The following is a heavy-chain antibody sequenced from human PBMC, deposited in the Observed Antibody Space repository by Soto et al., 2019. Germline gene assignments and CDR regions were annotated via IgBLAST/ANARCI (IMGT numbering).Heavy chain of an antibody. CDR1: GVTFTAYF. J-gene: IGHJ6*02. CDR3: ATDTRYRSRWTYYTDYGLDV. Sequence: VKVSCKAPGVTFTAYFILWVRQAPGQGFEWMGWINPNSGATHYAQKFQGRVTMTGDTSISSAYMELTGLTSDDTAVYYCATDTRYRSRWTYYTDYGLDVWGQGTTVTVSS. V-gene: IGHV1-2*02. D-gene: IGHD6-13*01. CDR2: INPNSGAT.